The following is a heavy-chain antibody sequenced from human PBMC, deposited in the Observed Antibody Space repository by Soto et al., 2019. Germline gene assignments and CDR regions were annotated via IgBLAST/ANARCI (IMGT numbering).Heavy chain of an antibody. J-gene: IGHJ4*02. CDR1: GFTLNNDW. V-gene: IGHV3-74*01. Sequence: GGSLRLSCAASGFTLNNDWMHWVRQAPGKGLVWVSRITGDGRSTTYADSVKGRFTISRDSAKDTLYLQMNSLRPEDTAVYYCTRAIYSGWYLGYWGQGTPVTVS. D-gene: IGHD6-19*01. CDR3: TRAIYSGWYLGY. CDR2: ITGDGRST.